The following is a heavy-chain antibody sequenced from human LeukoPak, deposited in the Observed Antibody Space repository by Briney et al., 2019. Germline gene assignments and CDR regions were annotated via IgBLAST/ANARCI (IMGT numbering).Heavy chain of an antibody. CDR2: VNPRNGGT. J-gene: IGHJ4*02. D-gene: IGHD3-10*01. V-gene: IGHV1-2*02. Sequence: ASVKVSCKASGYPFTGYYVHWVRQAPGHGLEWIGWVNPRNGGTQSAQKFQGRVSMTGDTSITTAYMELSRLRSDDTAVYYCARDRSGSGSYIGYWGQGTLVTVSS. CDR1: GYPFTGYY. CDR3: ARDRSGSGSYIGY.